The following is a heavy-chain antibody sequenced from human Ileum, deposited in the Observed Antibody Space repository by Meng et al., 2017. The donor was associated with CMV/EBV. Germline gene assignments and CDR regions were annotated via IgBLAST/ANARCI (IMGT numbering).Heavy chain of an antibody. V-gene: IGHV1-69*10. J-gene: IGHJ6*02. D-gene: IGHD2-2*01. Sequence: SVKVSCKASGGTFTSYAISWVRQAPGQGLEWMGGIIPILDIANYAQKFQGRATITADKSTSTAYMALSSLRSEDTAVYYCARDLGYCSSSSCYGYYYGMDVWGQGTTVTVSS. CDR1: GGTFTSYA. CDR2: IIPILDIA. CDR3: ARDLGYCSSSSCYGYYYGMDV.